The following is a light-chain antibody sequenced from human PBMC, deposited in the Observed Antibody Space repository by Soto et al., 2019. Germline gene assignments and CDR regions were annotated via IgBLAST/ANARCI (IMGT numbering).Light chain of an antibody. J-gene: IGKJ5*01. V-gene: IGKV3-20*01. Sequence: EIVLTQSPGTLSLSPGERATLSCRASQSVSSSYLAWYQQKPGQAHRLLIYGASSRATGIPDRFSGSGSGTDFTLTISRLEPEDFAVYYCQQYHSDPITVGQGKRLEIK. CDR2: GAS. CDR1: QSVSSSY. CDR3: QQYHSDPIT.